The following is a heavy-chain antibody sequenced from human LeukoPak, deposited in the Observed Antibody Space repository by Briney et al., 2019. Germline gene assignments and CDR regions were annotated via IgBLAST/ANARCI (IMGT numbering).Heavy chain of an antibody. D-gene: IGHD6-13*01. CDR2: ISGSGGST. CDR3: AGAAAGNYYYGMDV. CDR1: GFTFSSYA. J-gene: IGHJ6*02. Sequence: GGSLRLSCAASGFTFSSYAMSWVRQAPGKGLEWVSAISGSGGSTYYADSVKGRFTISRDNSKNTLYLQMNSLRAENTAVYYCAGAAAGNYYYGMDVWGQGTTVTVSS. V-gene: IGHV3-23*01.